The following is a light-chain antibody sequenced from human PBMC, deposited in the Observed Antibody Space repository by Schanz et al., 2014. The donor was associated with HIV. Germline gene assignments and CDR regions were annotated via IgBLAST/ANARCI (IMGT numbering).Light chain of an antibody. CDR3: GSYTSSSALYV. CDR2: DAI. CDR1: GSDIDAYKY. V-gene: IGLV2-14*03. J-gene: IGLJ1*01. Sequence: QSALTQPASVSGSPGQSITISCAETGSDIDAYKYVSWYQQHPGKAPRLLIYDAINRPPGVSDRFSGSRSGDMASLIISGLQPDDEADYYCGSYTSSSALYVFGSGTKLTVL.